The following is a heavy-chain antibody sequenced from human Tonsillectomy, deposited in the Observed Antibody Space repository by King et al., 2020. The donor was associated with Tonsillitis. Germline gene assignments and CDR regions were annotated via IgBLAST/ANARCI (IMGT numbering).Heavy chain of an antibody. D-gene: IGHD3-10*01. CDR1: GGSVSSGRYF. J-gene: IGHJ4*02. Sequence: VQLQESGPGLVKPSETLSLTCTVSGGSVSSGRYFWSWIRQSPGRGLEWIGYMSSTGVTNYNPSLKSRATVSVDTSKNQFSLRLESVTAADTALYYCARERGIGGLFDYWGQGTLVTVSS. CDR2: MSSTGVT. CDR3: ARERGIGGLFDY. V-gene: IGHV4-61*01.